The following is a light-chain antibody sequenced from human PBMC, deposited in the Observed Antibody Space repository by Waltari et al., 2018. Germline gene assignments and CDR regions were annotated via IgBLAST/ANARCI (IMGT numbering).Light chain of an antibody. CDR2: DVT. J-gene: IGLJ3*02. Sequence: QSALTQPASVSGSPGQSITISGTGTSRAGGGYKYVLWYQQHPGRAPKLIIYDVTKRPSGVSTRFSGSKSGNTASLTISGLQDEDEADYYCCSYTSSRTWVFGGGTKLTVL. CDR1: SRAGGGYKY. CDR3: CSYTSSRTWV. V-gene: IGLV2-14*03.